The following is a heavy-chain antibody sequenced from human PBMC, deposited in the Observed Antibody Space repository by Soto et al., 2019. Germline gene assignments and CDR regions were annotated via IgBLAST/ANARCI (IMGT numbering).Heavy chain of an antibody. V-gene: IGHV4-34*12. Sequence: QVQLQQWGAGLLKPSETLSLTCAVYGGSFSGYFWSWIRQPPGKGLEWIGEIFHGGSTNYSPSLKSRVTISVDTSKNQFFLELSSVTAADTAVYYCARPHYDSNTFYYFFDYWGQGTLVTVSS. D-gene: IGHD3-22*01. CDR3: ARPHYDSNTFYYFFDY. CDR1: GGSFSGYF. J-gene: IGHJ4*02. CDR2: IFHGGST.